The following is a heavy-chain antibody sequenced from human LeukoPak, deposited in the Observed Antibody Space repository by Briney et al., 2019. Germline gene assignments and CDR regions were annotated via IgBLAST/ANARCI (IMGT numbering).Heavy chain of an antibody. J-gene: IGHJ6*02. CDR2: INSSGSTT. CDR1: GFTFSTYE. CDR3: AKYVSAKGPPYALDV. V-gene: IGHV3-48*03. Sequence: GGSLRLSCEASGFTFSTYEMTWVRQAPGKGLEWISYINSSGSTTYYEDSVKGRFTISRDDAKNSLYLQMNSLRAEDTAVYYCAKYVSAKGPPYALDVWGQGTTVTVSS. D-gene: IGHD2/OR15-2a*01.